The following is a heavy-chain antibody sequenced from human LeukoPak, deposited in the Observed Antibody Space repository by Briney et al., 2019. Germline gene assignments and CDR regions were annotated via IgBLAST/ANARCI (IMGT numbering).Heavy chain of an antibody. D-gene: IGHD1-26*01. CDR3: ARGLWELTPGY. J-gene: IGHJ4*02. CDR2: IYHSGST. CDR1: GDSISSTNW. Sequence: SGTLPLTCAVSGDSISSTNWWSWVRQPPGKGLEWIGEIYHSGSTNYNPSLKSRVTISVDKSENQFSLKLSSVTAADTAVYYCARGLWELTPGYWGQGTLVTVSS. V-gene: IGHV4-4*02.